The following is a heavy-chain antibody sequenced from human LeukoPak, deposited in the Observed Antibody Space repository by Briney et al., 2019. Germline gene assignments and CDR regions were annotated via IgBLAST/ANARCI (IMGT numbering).Heavy chain of an antibody. V-gene: IGHV3-11*04. D-gene: IGHD4-11*01. CDR1: GFTFSDYY. J-gene: IGHJ1*01. Sequence: GGSLRLSCAASGFTFSDYYMNWIRQAPGKGLEWVSYISSSGSSIYYADSVKGRFTISRDNAKNSVYLQMNSLGADDTAVYYCATYSILNAREFRYWGQGTLVTVTS. CDR2: ISSSGSSI. CDR3: ATYSILNAREFRY.